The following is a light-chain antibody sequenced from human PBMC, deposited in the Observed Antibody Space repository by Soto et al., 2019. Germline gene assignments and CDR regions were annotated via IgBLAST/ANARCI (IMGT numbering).Light chain of an antibody. CDR2: DAS. CDR3: QQYGSSGT. V-gene: IGKV3D-20*01. J-gene: IGKJ1*01. CDR1: QSVSSSY. Sequence: EILLTQSPAPLSLSSGERATLSLGASQSVSSSYLAWYQQKPGLAPRLLIYDASSRATGIPDRFSGSGSGTDFTLTISRLEPEDFAVYYCQQYGSSGTFGQGTKVDIK.